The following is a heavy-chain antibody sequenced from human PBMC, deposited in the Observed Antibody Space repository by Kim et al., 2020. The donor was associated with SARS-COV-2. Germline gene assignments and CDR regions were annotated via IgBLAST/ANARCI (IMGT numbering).Heavy chain of an antibody. J-gene: IGHJ4*02. D-gene: IGHD3-10*01. CDR2: YTT. CDR3: TREVSGSLDY. V-gene: IGHV3-72*01. Sequence: YTTESAASVKGRFTISRDESDNSLYVQMNSLKTEDTAVYYCTREVSGSLDYWGQGTLVTVSS.